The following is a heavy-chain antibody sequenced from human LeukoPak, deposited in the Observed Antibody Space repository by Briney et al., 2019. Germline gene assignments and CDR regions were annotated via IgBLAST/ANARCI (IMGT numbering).Heavy chain of an antibody. J-gene: IGHJ2*01. CDR1: GFTFSSYA. CDR2: ISGSGGST. V-gene: IGHV3-23*01. Sequence: GSLRLSCAASGFTFSSYAMSWVRQAPGKGLEWVSAISGSGGSTYYADSVKGRFTISRDNSKNTLYLQMNSLRAEDTAVYYCAKAGIVVVPAATLGYFDLWGRGTLVTVSS. D-gene: IGHD2-2*01. CDR3: AKAGIVVVPAATLGYFDL.